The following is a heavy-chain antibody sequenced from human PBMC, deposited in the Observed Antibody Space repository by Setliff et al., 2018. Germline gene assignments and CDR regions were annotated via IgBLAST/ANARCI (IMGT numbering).Heavy chain of an antibody. CDR1: GGSISSGYY. CDR3: ARGRNIAARLLDS. D-gene: IGHD6-6*01. CDR2: IHHSGKA. J-gene: IGHJ4*02. V-gene: IGHV4-38-2*02. Sequence: PSETLSLTCTVSGGSISSGYYWGWIRQPPGKGLEWIVNIHHSGKAYYNPSLKSRVTISIDTSRDQFSLKLISMIAADTAVYYCARGRNIAARLLDSWGQGTLVTVSS.